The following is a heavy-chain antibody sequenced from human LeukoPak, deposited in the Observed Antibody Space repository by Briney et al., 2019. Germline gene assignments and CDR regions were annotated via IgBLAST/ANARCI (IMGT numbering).Heavy chain of an antibody. CDR1: GFTFGTYW. V-gene: IGHV3-74*01. CDR2: INSDGGTT. CDR3: ARLHYDFVWGIFDY. J-gene: IGHJ4*02. D-gene: IGHD3-16*01. Sequence: QTGGSLRLSCGASGFTFGTYWMHWVRQAPGKGLVWVSGINSDGGTTTYADSVKGRFTISRDNAKNSLYLQMNSLRAEDTAVYYCARLHYDFVWGIFDYWGQGTLVTVSS.